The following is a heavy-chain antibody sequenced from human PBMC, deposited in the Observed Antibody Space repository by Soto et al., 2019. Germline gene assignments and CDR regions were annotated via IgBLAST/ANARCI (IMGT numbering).Heavy chain of an antibody. J-gene: IGHJ5*02. CDR1: GFTFSSYA. V-gene: IGHV3-23*01. CDR2: ISGSGGST. CDR3: AKDIVVVPAANWFDP. Sequence: LRLSCAASGFTFSSYAMSWVRQAPGKGLEWVSAISGSGGSTYYADSVKGRFTISRDNSKNTLYLQMNSLRAEDTAVYYCAKDIVVVPAANWFDPWGQGTLVAVSS. D-gene: IGHD2-2*01.